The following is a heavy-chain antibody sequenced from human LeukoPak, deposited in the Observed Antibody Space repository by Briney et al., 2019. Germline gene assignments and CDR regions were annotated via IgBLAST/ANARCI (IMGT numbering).Heavy chain of an antibody. V-gene: IGHV3-30*18. CDR3: ANPPPNCSSTSCYSDF. CDR2: ISYDGRNK. D-gene: IGHD2-2*02. J-gene: IGHJ4*02. CDR1: GFTFSSYG. Sequence: PGGSLRLSCATSGFTFSSYGMHWVRQAPGKGLEWVAIISYDGRNKYYADSVKGRFTISRDNSKNTLYLQMNSLRAEDTAVYYCANPPPNCSSTSCYSDFWGQGTLVTVSS.